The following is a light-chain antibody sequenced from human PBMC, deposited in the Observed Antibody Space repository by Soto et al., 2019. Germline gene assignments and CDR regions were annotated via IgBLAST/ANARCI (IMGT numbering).Light chain of an antibody. J-gene: IGLJ2*01. Sequence: QLVLTQPPSVSGAPGQRVTISCTGSSSNIGAPYDVHWYQQLPGTAPKLLIYGNSNRPSGVPDQFSGSKSGTSASLVITGLQAEDEADYYCQSYDSSLSGVVFGGGTKLTVL. V-gene: IGLV1-40*01. CDR1: SSNIGAPYD. CDR2: GNS. CDR3: QSYDSSLSGVV.